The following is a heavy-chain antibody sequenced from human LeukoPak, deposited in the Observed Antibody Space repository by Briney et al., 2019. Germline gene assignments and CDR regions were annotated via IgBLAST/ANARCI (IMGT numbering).Heavy chain of an antibody. D-gene: IGHD6-19*01. V-gene: IGHV3-21*01. J-gene: IGHJ4*02. Sequence: GGSLRFSGAASGFTFISYSLNWFGQAQGKGLKWFSSISSSSSYIYYADSVKGRFTISRDNAKNSLYLQMNSLRAEDTAVYYCARDEAVAAGPYFDYWGQGTLVTVSS. CDR1: GFTFISYS. CDR2: ISSSSSYI. CDR3: ARDEAVAAGPYFDY.